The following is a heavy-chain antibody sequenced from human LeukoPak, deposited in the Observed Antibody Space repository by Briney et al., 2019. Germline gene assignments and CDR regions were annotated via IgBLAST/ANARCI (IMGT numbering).Heavy chain of an antibody. V-gene: IGHV4-31*03. J-gene: IGHJ4*02. D-gene: IGHD3-22*01. CDR1: GGSISSGGYY. Sequence: KPSQTLSLTCTVSGGSISSGGYYWSWIRQHPGKGLEWIGYIYYSGSTYYNPSLKSRVTITVDTSKNQFSLKLSSVTAADTAVYYCARVTMIVHYYFDYWGQGTLVTVSS. CDR2: IYYSGST. CDR3: ARVTMIVHYYFDY.